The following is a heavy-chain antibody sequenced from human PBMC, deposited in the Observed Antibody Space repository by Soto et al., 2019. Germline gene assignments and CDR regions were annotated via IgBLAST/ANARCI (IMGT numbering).Heavy chain of an antibody. D-gene: IGHD3-22*01. CDR3: ARGYYDNSGYYTQYFHH. V-gene: IGHV4-59*01. Sequence: XGALFLTVTVSGGSINSYYWSWIRQPPGKGLECIGYIHYSGNTNYNPSLKSRVTISVDTSKNQFSLKLSSVTAADTAVYYCARGYYDNSGYYTQYFHHWGQGTLVTVSS. CDR1: GGSINSYY. CDR2: IHYSGNT. J-gene: IGHJ1*01.